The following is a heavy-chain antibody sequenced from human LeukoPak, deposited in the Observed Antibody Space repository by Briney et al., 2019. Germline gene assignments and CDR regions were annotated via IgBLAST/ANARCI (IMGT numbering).Heavy chain of an antibody. J-gene: IGHJ4*02. D-gene: IGHD6-19*01. CDR2: INHSGST. Sequence: PSETLSLTCAVYGGSFSGYYWSWIRQPPGKGLEWIGEINHSGSTNYNPSLKSRVTISVDTSRNQFSLKLSSVTAADTAVYYCARLAYSSGWTFDYWGQGTLVTVSS. CDR1: GGSFSGYY. CDR3: ARLAYSSGWTFDY. V-gene: IGHV4-34*01.